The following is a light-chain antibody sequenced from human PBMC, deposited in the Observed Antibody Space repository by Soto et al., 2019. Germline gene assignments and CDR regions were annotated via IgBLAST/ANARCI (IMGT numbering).Light chain of an antibody. CDR1: QSVRSN. V-gene: IGKV3D-15*01. J-gene: IGKJ4*01. CDR3: QQYNNWPPWLT. CDR2: GAS. Sequence: EIVMTQSPATLSVSPGERATLSCRASQSVRSNLAWYQQKPGQAPRLLIYGASTRVTGIPATFSGSGSGTQFTLTISSLQSEDFAVYYCQQYNNWPPWLTFGGGTKVDIK.